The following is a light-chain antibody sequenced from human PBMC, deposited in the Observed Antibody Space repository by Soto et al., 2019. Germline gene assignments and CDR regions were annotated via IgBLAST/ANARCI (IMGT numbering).Light chain of an antibody. V-gene: IGKV3-20*01. J-gene: IGKJ3*01. CDR2: GAS. Sequence: EIVLTQSPGTLSLSPGERSTLSCRASQSVSSSYLAWYQQKPVQAPRLLIYGASSSATSIPDRFSSSGSGTDFTLTISRLEPEDFAVYYCQQYGSSPRTVGPGTKVDIK. CDR3: QQYGSSPRT. CDR1: QSVSSSY.